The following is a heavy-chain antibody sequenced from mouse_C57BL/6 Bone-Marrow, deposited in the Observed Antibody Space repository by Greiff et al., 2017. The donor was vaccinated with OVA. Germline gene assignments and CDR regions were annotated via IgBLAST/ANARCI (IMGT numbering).Heavy chain of an antibody. V-gene: IGHV5-4*03. CDR2: ISDGGSYT. Sequence: EVKLMESGGGLVKPGGSLKLSCAASGFTFSSYAMSWVRQTPEKRLEWVATISDGGSYTYYPDNVKGRFTISRDNAKNNLYLQMSHLKSEDTAMYYCARGDDYDVVDYWGQGTTLTVSS. CDR3: ARGDDYDVVDY. D-gene: IGHD2-4*01. J-gene: IGHJ2*01. CDR1: GFTFSSYA.